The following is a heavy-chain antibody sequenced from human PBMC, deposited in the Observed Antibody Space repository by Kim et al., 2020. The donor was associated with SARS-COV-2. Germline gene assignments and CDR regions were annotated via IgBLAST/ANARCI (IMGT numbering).Heavy chain of an antibody. Sequence: SETLSLTCTASGDSLNTGTYYWSWIRQHPGKGLEWMGYIYYSGSTHYNPSLKSRLAISIDTSKNQFSLKLTSVTAADTAFYYCARGPVTGTRWFDPWGQGTLVTVSS. CDR2: IYYSGST. J-gene: IGHJ5*02. D-gene: IGHD2-21*02. CDR1: GDSLNTGTYY. V-gene: IGHV4-31*03. CDR3: ARGPVTGTRWFDP.